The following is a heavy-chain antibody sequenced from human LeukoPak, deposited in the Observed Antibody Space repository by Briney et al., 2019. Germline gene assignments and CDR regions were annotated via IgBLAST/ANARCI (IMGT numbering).Heavy chain of an antibody. CDR2: ASSSGGST. CDR1: GFTFSNYA. Sequence: PGKSLRLSCAASGFTFSNYAMSWLRQAPGRGLEWVSAASSSGGSTYYADSVKGRFTLSRDNSRNTLYLQMNSLRAEDTAVFYCAKEGSVGGYADYWGQGTLVTVSS. CDR3: AKEGSVGGYADY. J-gene: IGHJ4*02. V-gene: IGHV3-23*01. D-gene: IGHD5-12*01.